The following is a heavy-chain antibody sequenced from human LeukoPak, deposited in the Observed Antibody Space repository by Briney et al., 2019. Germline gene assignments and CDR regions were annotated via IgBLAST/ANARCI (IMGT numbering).Heavy chain of an antibody. CDR3: VRDGGVSGYDLLDY. CDR2: INQDGSEE. J-gene: IGHJ4*02. Sequence: GGSLRLSCAASGFTFSNYWMSWVRQAPGKGLEWVAHINQDGSEEHYMDSVKARFIISRDNAKNSLSLQMDSLRAEDTAVYYCVRDGGVSGYDLLDYWGQGTVVTVSS. D-gene: IGHD5-12*01. CDR1: GFTFSNYW. V-gene: IGHV3-7*01.